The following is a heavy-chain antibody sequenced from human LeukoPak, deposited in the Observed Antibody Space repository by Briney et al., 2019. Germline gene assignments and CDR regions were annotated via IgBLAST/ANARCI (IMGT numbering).Heavy chain of an antibody. CDR3: ARASIVGAQIFDY. Sequence: SVKVSCKAPGGTFSSYAISWVRQAPGQGLEWMGRIIPILGIANYAQKFQGRVTITADKSTSTAYMELSSLRSEDTAVYYCARASIVGAQIFDYWGQGTLVTVSS. CDR2: IIPILGIA. CDR1: GGTFSSYA. V-gene: IGHV1-69*04. J-gene: IGHJ4*02. D-gene: IGHD1-26*01.